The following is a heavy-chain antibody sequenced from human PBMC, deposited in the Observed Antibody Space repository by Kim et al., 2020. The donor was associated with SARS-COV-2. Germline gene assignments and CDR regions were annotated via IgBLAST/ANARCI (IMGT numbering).Heavy chain of an antibody. CDR3: ARDLLSYYYDSSGYYDY. D-gene: IGHD3-22*01. V-gene: IGHV3-21*01. J-gene: IGHJ4*02. Sequence: VKGRFTISRDNAKTSLYLQMNSLRAEDTAVYYCARDLLSYYYDSSGYYDYWGQGTLVTVSS.